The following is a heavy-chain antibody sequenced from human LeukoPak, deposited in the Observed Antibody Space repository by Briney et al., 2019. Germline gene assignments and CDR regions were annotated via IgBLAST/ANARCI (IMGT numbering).Heavy chain of an antibody. CDR2: INSDGIST. V-gene: IGHV3-74*01. CDR3: AREVCIGGSCSVFDY. J-gene: IGHJ4*02. CDR1: GVTFSSYW. Sequence: PGGSLRLSCAASGVTFSSYWMHWVRQAPGKGLVWVSLINSDGISTTYADSVKRRFTISRDNAKNTLSLQMNSLRTEDTAVYYCAREVCIGGSCSVFDYWGQGTLVTVSS. D-gene: IGHD2-15*01.